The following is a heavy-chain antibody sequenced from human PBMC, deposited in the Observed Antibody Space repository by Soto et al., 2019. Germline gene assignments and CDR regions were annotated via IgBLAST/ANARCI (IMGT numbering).Heavy chain of an antibody. J-gene: IGHJ4*02. CDR2: ISYTGST. Sequence: SETLSLTCPFSCGSISSGGYDLSLVDQRPVKGLEWFGYISYTGSTNYNPSLESRVTISLDTSKNQVSLSLNSVTVADTAVYYCARHAFDFWSASRHHFDAWGQGTLVTVSS. CDR1: CGSISSGGYD. CDR3: ARHAFDFWSASRHHFDA. V-gene: IGHV4-61*08. D-gene: IGHD3-3*01.